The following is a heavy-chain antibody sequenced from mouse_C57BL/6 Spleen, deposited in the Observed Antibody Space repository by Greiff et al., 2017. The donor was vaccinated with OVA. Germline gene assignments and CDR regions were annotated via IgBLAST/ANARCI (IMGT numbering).Heavy chain of an antibody. Sequence: VQLQQSVAELVRPGASVKLSCTASGFNIKNTYMHWVKQRPEQGLEWIGRIDPANGNTKYAPKFPGKATLTADTSSTTAYRQLSSLTSEDTAIYYCACLLWLRRRGDYWGQGTTLTVSS. CDR1: GFNIKNTY. V-gene: IGHV14-3*01. CDR2: IDPANGNT. D-gene: IGHD2-9*01. J-gene: IGHJ2*01. CDR3: ACLLWLRRRGDY.